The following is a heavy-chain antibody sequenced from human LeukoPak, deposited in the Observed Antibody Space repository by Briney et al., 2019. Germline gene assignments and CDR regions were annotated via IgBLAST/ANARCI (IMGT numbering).Heavy chain of an antibody. J-gene: IGHJ5*02. V-gene: IGHV4-31*03. CDR1: GGSICSGGYY. CDR3: ARGVATIFGVVIILDWFDP. CDR2: IYYSGST. Sequence: PSETLSLTCTVSGGSICSGGYYWSWIRQHPGKGLEWIGYIYYSGSTYYNPSLKSRVTISVDTSKNQFSLKLSSVTAADTAVYYCARGVATIFGVVIILDWFDPWGQGTLVTVSS. D-gene: IGHD3-3*01.